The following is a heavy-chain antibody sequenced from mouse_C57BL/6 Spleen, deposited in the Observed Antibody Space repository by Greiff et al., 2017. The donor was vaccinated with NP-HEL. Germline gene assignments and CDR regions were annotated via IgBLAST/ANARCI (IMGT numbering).Heavy chain of an antibody. CDR3: VRHDYYGPFDY. CDR2: IRSKSNNYAT. CDR1: GFSFNTYA. V-gene: IGHV10-1*01. J-gene: IGHJ2*01. Sequence: EVKLEESGGGLVQPKGSLKLSCAASGFSFNTYAMNWVRQAPGKGLEWVARIRSKSNNYATYYADSVKDSFTISRDDSESMLYLQMNNLKTEDTAMYYCVRHDYYGPFDYWGQGTTLTVSS. D-gene: IGHD1-2*01.